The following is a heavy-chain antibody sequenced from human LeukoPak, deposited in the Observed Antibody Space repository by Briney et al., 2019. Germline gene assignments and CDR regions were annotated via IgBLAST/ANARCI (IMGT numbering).Heavy chain of an antibody. V-gene: IGHV4-39*01. D-gene: IGHD6-13*01. CDR3: ARHGGAAAAIDY. CDR1: GGFVSSSSYF. CDR2: IYYSAIP. Sequence: SETLSLTCTVSGGFVSSSSYFWGWIRQPPGKGLEWIGSIYYSAIPYYNLSLNSRITISVDTSKNQFSLKLNSVTAADTAVYYCARHGGAAAAIDYWGQGTLVTVSS. J-gene: IGHJ4*02.